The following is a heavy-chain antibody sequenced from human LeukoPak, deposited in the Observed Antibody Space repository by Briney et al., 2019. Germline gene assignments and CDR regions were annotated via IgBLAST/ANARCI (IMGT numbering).Heavy chain of an antibody. CDR1: GFSFSSYW. D-gene: IGHD3-3*01. J-gene: IGHJ4*02. V-gene: IGHV3-7*03. Sequence: GGSLRLSCVASGFSFSSYWMSWVRQAPGKGLEWVANIKRDGREKYYMDSVKGRFTISRDNAKNSLYLQMNSLRAEDTAVYYCAKDDYDFWSGYYGSGPFDYWGQGTLVTVSS. CDR2: IKRDGREK. CDR3: AKDDYDFWSGYYGSGPFDY.